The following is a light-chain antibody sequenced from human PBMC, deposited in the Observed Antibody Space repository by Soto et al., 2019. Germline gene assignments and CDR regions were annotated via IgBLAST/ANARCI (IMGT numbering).Light chain of an antibody. J-gene: IGKJ1*01. CDR1: QSVSIW. CDR2: KSS. Sequence: DIQMTQSPSTLSESVGDRVTLTGRTSQSVSIWLAWYQQKPGKAPKLLIYKSSTLESGVPSRFSGSGSGTEFTLTISSRQPDHFASYYCQQDNSYWTFGNGTKVELK. CDR3: QQDNSYWT. V-gene: IGKV1-5*03.